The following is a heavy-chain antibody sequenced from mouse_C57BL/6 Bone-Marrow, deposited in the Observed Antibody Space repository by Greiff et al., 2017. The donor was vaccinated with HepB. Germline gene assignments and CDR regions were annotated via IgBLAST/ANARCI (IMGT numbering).Heavy chain of an antibody. D-gene: IGHD3-2*02. CDR3: ARHPYSSGYGYAMDY. V-gene: IGHV1-56*01. Sequence: VQLQQSGPELVRPGASVKISCKAPGYTFTSHCMQWVRQRPGQGLEWIGEIFPGSGSTYYNEKFKGKATLTVDTSSSTAYMQLSSLTSEDSAVYFCARHPYSSGYGYAMDYWGQGTSVTVSS. CDR1: GYTFTSHC. J-gene: IGHJ4*01. CDR2: IFPGSGST.